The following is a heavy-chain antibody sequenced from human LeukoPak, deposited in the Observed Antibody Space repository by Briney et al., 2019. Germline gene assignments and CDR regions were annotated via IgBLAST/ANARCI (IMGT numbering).Heavy chain of an antibody. J-gene: IGHJ4*02. CDR1: GNSISSAYY. CDR3: ASEWVWGWHDF. V-gene: IGHV4-38-2*02. Sequence: SETLSLTCTVSGNSISSAYYWCWIRQPPGKGLELIGTIYHRGSTYYNPSLKSRVTISVDTSKNQFSLKLSSVTAADTAVYYCASEWVWGWHDFWGQGTLVTVSS. D-gene: IGHD7-27*01. CDR2: IYHRGST.